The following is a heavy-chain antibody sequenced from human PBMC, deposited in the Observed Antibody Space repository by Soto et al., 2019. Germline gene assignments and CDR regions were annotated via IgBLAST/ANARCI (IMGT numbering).Heavy chain of an antibody. CDR1: GYTFTGYY. J-gene: IGHJ4*02. CDR2: INPNSGGT. CDR3: ARANSGDDDEFDY. V-gene: IGHV1-2*02. D-gene: IGHD5-12*01. Sequence: QVQLVQSGAAVKKPGASVKVSCKASGYTFTGYYIHWVRQAPGQGLEWMGWINPNSGGTDYPQKFQGRVTMTRDSSSTTAYMELSSLRSDDTAVYYCARANSGDDDEFDYWGQGTPVTVSS.